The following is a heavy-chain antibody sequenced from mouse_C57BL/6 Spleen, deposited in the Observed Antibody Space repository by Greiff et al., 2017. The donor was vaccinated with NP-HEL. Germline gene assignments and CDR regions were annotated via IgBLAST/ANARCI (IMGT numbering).Heavy chain of an antibody. J-gene: IGHJ2*01. CDR2: IDPETGGT. CDR3: TRLNYDYDGGGHFDY. V-gene: IGHV1-15*01. CDR1: GYTFTDYE. D-gene: IGHD2-4*01. Sequence: VQLQQSGAELVRPGASVTLSCKASGYTFTDYEMHWVKQTPVHGLEWIGAIDPETGGTAYNQKFKGKAILTADKSSSTAYMELRSLTSEDSAVYYCTRLNYDYDGGGHFDYWGQGTTLTVSS.